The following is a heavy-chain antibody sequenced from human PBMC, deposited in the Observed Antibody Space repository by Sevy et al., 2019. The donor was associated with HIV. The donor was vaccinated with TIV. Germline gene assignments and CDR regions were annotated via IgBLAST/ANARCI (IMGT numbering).Heavy chain of an antibody. CDR3: TSGIAVVGTVYFDY. CDR1: GFTFSGSA. V-gene: IGHV3-73*01. Sequence: GGSLRLSCAVSGFTFSGSAMDWVRHTSGKGLEWLGRIRNQANNYTTTYAASVKGRFVISRDDSKNTAYLHMSNLESEDTAVYYCTSGIAVVGTVYFDYWGRGTLVTVSS. D-gene: IGHD6-19*01. J-gene: IGHJ4*02. CDR2: IRNQANNYTT.